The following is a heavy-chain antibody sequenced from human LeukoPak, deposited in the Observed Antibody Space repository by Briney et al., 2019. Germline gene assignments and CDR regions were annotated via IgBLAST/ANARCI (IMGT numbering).Heavy chain of an antibody. CDR2: ISSSSNYI. Sequence: GGSLRLSCAASGFTFSSYSMNWVRQAPGKGLEWVSSISSSSNYIYYADSVKGRFTISRDNAKNSLYLQMNSLRAEDTAVYYCARGDGGNNAFDYWGQGTLVSVSS. J-gene: IGHJ4*02. CDR1: GFTFSSYS. D-gene: IGHD4-23*01. V-gene: IGHV3-21*04. CDR3: ARGDGGNNAFDY.